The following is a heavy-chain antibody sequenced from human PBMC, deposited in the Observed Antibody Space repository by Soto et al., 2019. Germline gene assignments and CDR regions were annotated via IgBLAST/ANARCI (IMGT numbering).Heavy chain of an antibody. CDR1: GFTFSSYA. CDR2: ISGSGGST. Sequence: GGSLRLSCAASGFTFSSYAMTWVRQAPGKGLEWVSAISGSGGSTYYAASVKGRFTISRDNSKNTLYLQMNSLRAEDTAVYYCAKDRTFDTSGYFSYWGQGTLVTVSS. J-gene: IGHJ4*02. V-gene: IGHV3-23*01. CDR3: AKDRTFDTSGYFSY. D-gene: IGHD3-22*01.